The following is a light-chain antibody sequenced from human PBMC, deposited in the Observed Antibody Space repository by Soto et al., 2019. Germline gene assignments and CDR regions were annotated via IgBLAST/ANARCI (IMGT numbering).Light chain of an antibody. V-gene: IGKV1-5*01. Sequence: DIRMTQSPSTLSASVGDRVTITCRASQSISSWLAWYQQKPGKAPKLLIYDASNLESGVPSRFSGSGSGTEFSLTISSLQPDDFATYYCQQYNNYWTFGQGTRVEIK. J-gene: IGKJ1*01. CDR1: QSISSW. CDR3: QQYNNYWT. CDR2: DAS.